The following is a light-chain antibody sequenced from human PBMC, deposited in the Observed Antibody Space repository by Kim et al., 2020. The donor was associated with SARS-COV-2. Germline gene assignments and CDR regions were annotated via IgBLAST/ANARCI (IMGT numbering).Light chain of an antibody. Sequence: SYELTQPPSVSVSPGQTARITCSGDGLPKQYGYWYQQKPGQAPVLLIYKDFERPSGIPERFSGSSSGTTVTLTISGVQAEDEADYYCQSADSSGTYVFGT. CDR1: GLPKQY. J-gene: IGLJ1*01. CDR2: KDF. V-gene: IGLV3-25*03. CDR3: QSADSSGTYV.